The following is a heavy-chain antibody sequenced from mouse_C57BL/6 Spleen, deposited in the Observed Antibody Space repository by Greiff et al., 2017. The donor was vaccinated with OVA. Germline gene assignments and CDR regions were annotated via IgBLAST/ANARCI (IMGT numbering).Heavy chain of an antibody. CDR3: ARGGYDYPYWYFDV. D-gene: IGHD2-4*01. V-gene: IGHV1-82*01. CDR2: IYPGDGDT. Sequence: VQLQQSGPELVKPGASVKISCKASGYAFSSSWMNWVKQRPGKGLEWIGRIYPGDGDTNYNGKFKGKATLTADKSSSTAYMQLSSLTSEDSAVYFCARGGYDYPYWYFDVWGTGTTVTVSS. J-gene: IGHJ1*03. CDR1: GYAFSSSW.